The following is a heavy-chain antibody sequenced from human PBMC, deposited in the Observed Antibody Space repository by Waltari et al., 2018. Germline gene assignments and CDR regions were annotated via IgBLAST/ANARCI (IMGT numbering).Heavy chain of an antibody. D-gene: IGHD1-20*01. Sequence: EVQLAQSGAAVKKPGATVKISCKVSGYPFTDYYIHWRQQAPGQGLEGMGLVDRKNGETIYAEKCHDRVTMRADTSTDKAYMELSRLRSEDTAVYYCTVTPEVYGYWGQGTLVTVSS. V-gene: IGHV1-69-2*01. CDR2: VDRKNGET. J-gene: IGHJ4*02. CDR1: GYPFTDYY. CDR3: TVTPEVYGY.